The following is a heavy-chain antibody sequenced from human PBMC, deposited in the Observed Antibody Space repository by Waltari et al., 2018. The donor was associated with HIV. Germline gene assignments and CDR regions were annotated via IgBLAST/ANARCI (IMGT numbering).Heavy chain of an antibody. J-gene: IGHJ3*02. Sequence: EVLLVESGGGLVQPGGCLRLSCEASGFKFADYAMYWVRQGPGKGLEWVSMISWNSATIGYAESGKGRFTISRDNAKNSLSLQMNSLRPGDTALYYCAKVGMTAVTSYAIDIWGQGTMVTVSS. CDR1: GFKFADYA. CDR2: ISWNSATI. CDR3: AKVGMTAVTSYAIDI. D-gene: IGHD4-17*01. V-gene: IGHV3-9*01.